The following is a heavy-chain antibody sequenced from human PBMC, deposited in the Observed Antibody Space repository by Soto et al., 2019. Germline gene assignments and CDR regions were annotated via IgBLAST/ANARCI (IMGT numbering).Heavy chain of an antibody. Sequence: EVQLVESGGGLVRPGRSLRLSCAASGFTFADYAMHWVRQVPGKGLEWVSGISWNSGSIGYADSVKGRFTISRDNAKNSLYLQMNSLKVEDAALYYCARASHSYDSGSYFQPCDYWGRGTLVTVSS. D-gene: IGHD3-22*01. CDR3: ARASHSYDSGSYFQPCDY. V-gene: IGHV3-9*01. CDR1: GFTFADYA. J-gene: IGHJ4*02. CDR2: ISWNSGSI.